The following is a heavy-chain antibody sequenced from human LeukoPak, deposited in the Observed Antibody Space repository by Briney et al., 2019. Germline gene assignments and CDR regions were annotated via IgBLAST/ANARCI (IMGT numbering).Heavy chain of an antibody. CDR1: GFTSSSYW. Sequence: GGSLRLSCAASGFTSSSYWMSWVRQAPGKGLEWVANIKQDGSEKYYVDSVKGRFTISRDNAKNSLYLQMNSLRAEDTAVYYCARDLLYSGYDLFDYWGQGTLVTVSS. CDR2: IKQDGSEK. D-gene: IGHD5-12*01. V-gene: IGHV3-7*04. CDR3: ARDLLYSGYDLFDY. J-gene: IGHJ4*02.